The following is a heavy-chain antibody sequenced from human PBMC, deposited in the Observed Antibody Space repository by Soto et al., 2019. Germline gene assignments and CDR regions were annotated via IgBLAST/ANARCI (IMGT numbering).Heavy chain of an antibody. CDR2: IKGDEITT. Sequence: GGSLRLSCAASGFTFSNYWIHWVRQAPGKGLVWVSRIKGDEITTNYADSVKGRFTISRDNAKNTVSLQMHSLRAEDTALYYCARGLYGAYGQDFWGQGILVTVSS. J-gene: IGHJ4*02. D-gene: IGHD4-17*01. CDR3: ARGLYGAYGQDF. CDR1: GFTFSNYW. V-gene: IGHV3-74*01.